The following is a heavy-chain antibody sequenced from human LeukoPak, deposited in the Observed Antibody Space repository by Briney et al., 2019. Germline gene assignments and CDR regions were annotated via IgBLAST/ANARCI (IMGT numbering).Heavy chain of an antibody. J-gene: IGHJ5*02. CDR2: INPNSGGT. CDR1: GYTFTGYY. D-gene: IGHD6-19*01. CDR3: ARGTLAVAVTNWFDP. Sequence: ASVKVSCKASGYTFTGYYMHWVRQAPGQGLEWMGWINPNSGGTNYAQKFQGRVTMTRDTSISTAYMELSRLRSDDTAVYYCARGTLAVAVTNWFDPWGQGTLVTVSS. V-gene: IGHV1-2*02.